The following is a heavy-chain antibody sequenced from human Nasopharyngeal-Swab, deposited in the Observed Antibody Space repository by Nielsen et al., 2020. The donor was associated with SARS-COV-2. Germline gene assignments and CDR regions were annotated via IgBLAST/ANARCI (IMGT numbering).Heavy chain of an antibody. J-gene: IGHJ5*02. D-gene: IGHD5-24*01. CDR3: AREGRDGAVSS. Sequence: GGPRRLSFAATGFTFGSYSMSWVRKAPGRGLEWLAHTKEDGTVTHYVYSLRGRFTVSRDNAKNSLFLQMNSLRAEDTAVYFCAREGRDGAVSSWGQGTLVTVSS. CDR2: TKEDGTVT. CDR1: GFTFGSYS. V-gene: IGHV3-7*03.